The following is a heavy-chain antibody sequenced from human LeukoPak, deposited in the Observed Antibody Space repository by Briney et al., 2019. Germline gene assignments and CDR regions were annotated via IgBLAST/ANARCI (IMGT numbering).Heavy chain of an antibody. J-gene: IGHJ4*02. CDR3: ARGRSYYDRTDYYPTFDC. D-gene: IGHD3-22*01. Sequence: GESLKISCKGSGYNFTSYWIDLVRQMPGKGLEWMGIIYPGDSDTRYSPSFQGQVTISADKSISTAYLQWSSLKASDTAMYYCARGRSYYDRTDYYPTFDCWGQGTLVTVSS. CDR2: IYPGDSDT. V-gene: IGHV5-51*01. CDR1: GYNFTSYW.